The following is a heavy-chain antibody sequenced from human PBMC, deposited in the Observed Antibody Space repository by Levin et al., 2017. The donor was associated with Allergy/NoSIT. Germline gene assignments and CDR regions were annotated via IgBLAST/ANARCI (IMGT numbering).Heavy chain of an antibody. CDR2: ISAYNGNT. CDR3: AIFSQLELRSNYYCAMDV. J-gene: IGHJ6*02. CDR1: GYTFTSYG. D-gene: IGHD1-1*01. V-gene: IGHV1-18*01. Sequence: ASVKVSCKASGYTFTSYGISWVRQAPGQGLEWMGWISAYNGNTNFAQKLQGRLTMTTDTSTSTAYMELRSLRSDDTAVYYCAIFSQLELRSNYYCAMDVWGQGTTVTVSS.